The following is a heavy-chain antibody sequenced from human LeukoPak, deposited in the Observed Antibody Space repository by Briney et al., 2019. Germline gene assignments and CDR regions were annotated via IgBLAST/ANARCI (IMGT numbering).Heavy chain of an antibody. V-gene: IGHV3-23*01. CDR1: GFTFSSYA. J-gene: IGHJ3*02. D-gene: IGHD1-26*01. Sequence: GGSLRLSCAASGFTFSSYAMSWVRQAPGKGLEWVSAISGSGGSTYYADSVEGRFTISRDNSKNTLYLQMNSLRAEDTAVYYCAEVSGGEVGATYGDAFDIWGQGTMVTVSS. CDR3: AEVSGGEVGATYGDAFDI. CDR2: ISGSGGST.